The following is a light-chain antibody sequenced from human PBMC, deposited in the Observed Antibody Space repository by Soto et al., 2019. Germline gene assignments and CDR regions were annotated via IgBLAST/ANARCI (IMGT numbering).Light chain of an antibody. V-gene: IGKV1-39*01. CDR1: HNIVNY. Sequence: DIQMTQSPSSLSASVGDRVTITCRSSHNIVNYLSWYQRKPWEAPKLLIYGASSLQRGVPSRFSGSGSGTDCKLTISTLQPEDLATFYCQQTYSIPLTLCGGTKVAIK. CDR3: QQTYSIPLT. J-gene: IGKJ4*01. CDR2: GAS.